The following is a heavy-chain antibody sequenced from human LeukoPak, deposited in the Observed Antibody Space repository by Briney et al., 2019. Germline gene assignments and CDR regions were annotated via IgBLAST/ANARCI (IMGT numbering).Heavy chain of an antibody. J-gene: IGHJ1*01. Sequence: GGSLRLSCAASGFTFSSYGMHWVRQAPGKGLEWVAVIWYDGSNKYYADSVKGRFTISRDNSKNTLYLQMNSLRAEDTAVYYCARGSSSGWYPGCFQHWGQGTLVTVSS. CDR1: GFTFSSYG. CDR3: ARGSSSGWYPGCFQH. CDR2: IWYDGSNK. D-gene: IGHD6-19*01. V-gene: IGHV3-33*01.